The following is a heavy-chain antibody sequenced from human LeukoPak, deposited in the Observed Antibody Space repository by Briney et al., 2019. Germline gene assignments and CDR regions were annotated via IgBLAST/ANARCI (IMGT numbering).Heavy chain of an antibody. D-gene: IGHD1-26*01. CDR2: INHSGST. Sequence: PSETLSLTCAVYGGSFSGYYWSWIRQPPGKGLEWIGEINHSGSTNYNPSLKSRVTISVDTSKNQFSLKVSSVTAADTAVYYCARRQVGAYYFDYWGQGTLVTVSS. CDR1: GGSFSGYY. V-gene: IGHV4-34*01. CDR3: ARRQVGAYYFDY. J-gene: IGHJ4*02.